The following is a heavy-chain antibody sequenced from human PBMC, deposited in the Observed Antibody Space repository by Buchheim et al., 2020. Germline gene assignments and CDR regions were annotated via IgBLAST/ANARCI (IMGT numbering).Heavy chain of an antibody. CDR3: ARGTDVLRYFDWLPAGVHDAPGGMDV. CDR2: INPSGGST. J-gene: IGHJ6*02. CDR1: GYTFTSYY. D-gene: IGHD3-9*01. Sequence: QVQLVQSGAEVKKPGASVKVSCKASGYTFTSYYMHWVRQAPGQGLEWMGIINPSGGSTSYAQKFQGRVTMTRDTSTSTVYMELSSLRSEDTAVYYCARGTDVLRYFDWLPAGVHDAPGGMDVWGQGTT. V-gene: IGHV1-46*01.